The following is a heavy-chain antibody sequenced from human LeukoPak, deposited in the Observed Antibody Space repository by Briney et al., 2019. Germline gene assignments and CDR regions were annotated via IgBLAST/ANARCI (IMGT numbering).Heavy chain of an antibody. J-gene: IGHJ6*02. D-gene: IGHD6-13*01. CDR2: ISYDGSNK. Sequence: GGSLRLSCAAPGFTFSSYGMHWVRQAPGKGLEWVAVISYDGSNKYYADSVKGRFTISRDNSKNTLYLQMNSLRAEDTAVYYCAKDPRYSSSLTYYYYYGMDVWGQGTTVTVSS. CDR1: GFTFSSYG. V-gene: IGHV3-30*18. CDR3: AKDPRYSSSLTYYYYYGMDV.